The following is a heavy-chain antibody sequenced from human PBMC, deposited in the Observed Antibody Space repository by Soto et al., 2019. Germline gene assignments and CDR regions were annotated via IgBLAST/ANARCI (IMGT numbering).Heavy chain of an antibody. Sequence: GASVKVSCKASGGTFSSYAISWVRQAPGQGLEWMGGIIPIFGTANYAQKFQGRVTITADESTSTAYMELSSLRSEDTAVYYCARGLLGYCSSTSCYLIDGFDYWGQGTLVTVSS. CDR1: GGTFSSYA. V-gene: IGHV1-69*13. J-gene: IGHJ4*02. CDR3: ARGLLGYCSSTSCYLIDGFDY. D-gene: IGHD2-2*01. CDR2: IIPIFGTA.